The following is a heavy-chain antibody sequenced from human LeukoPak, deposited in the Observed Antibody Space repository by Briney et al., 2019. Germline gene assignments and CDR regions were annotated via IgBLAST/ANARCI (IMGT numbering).Heavy chain of an antibody. Sequence: ASVKVSCKASGDTFTTYAIIWVRQAPGQGLEWMGGIIPMFGTPNYAQRLQGRVTITADKSTKTAYMEVSSLRSEDTAVYYFARDPPGRPYSSSSYGWGQGTLVTVSS. D-gene: IGHD6-6*01. J-gene: IGHJ4*02. CDR3: ARDPPGRPYSSSSYG. V-gene: IGHV1-69*06. CDR2: IIPMFGTP. CDR1: GDTFTTYA.